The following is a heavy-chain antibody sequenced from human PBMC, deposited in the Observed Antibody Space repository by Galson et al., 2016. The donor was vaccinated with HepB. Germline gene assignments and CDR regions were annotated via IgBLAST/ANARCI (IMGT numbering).Heavy chain of an antibody. V-gene: IGHV1-69*06. D-gene: IGHD3-3*01. CDR1: GATFSNYV. CDR3: AASPPTGIPPPRFDP. J-gene: IGHJ5*02. CDR2: VITAFGTA. Sequence: SVKVSCKASGATFSNYVISWVRQAPGQGLEWLGGVITAFGTANHAQRFQGRVTITADKSKSTAFMDLSGLTSDDTAVYYCAASPPTGIPPPRFDPWGQGTLVTVSS.